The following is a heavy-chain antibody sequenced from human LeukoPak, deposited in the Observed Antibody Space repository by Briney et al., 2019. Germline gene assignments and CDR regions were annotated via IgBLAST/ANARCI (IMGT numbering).Heavy chain of an antibody. V-gene: IGHV4-31*03. CDR3: ASSIVVVPAAMPGSPRYYYYGMDV. CDR1: GGSISSGGYY. J-gene: IGHJ6*04. D-gene: IGHD2-2*01. CDR2: IYYSGST. Sequence: SQTLSLTCTVSGGSISSGGYYWSWIRQHPGKGLEWIGYIYYSGSTYYNPSFKSRVTISVDTSKNQFSLKLSSVTAADTAVYYCASSIVVVPAAMPGSPRYYYYGMDVWGKGTTVTVSS.